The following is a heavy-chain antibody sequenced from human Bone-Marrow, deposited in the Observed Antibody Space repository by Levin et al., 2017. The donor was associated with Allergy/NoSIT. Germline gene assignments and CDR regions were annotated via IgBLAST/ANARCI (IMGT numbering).Heavy chain of an antibody. D-gene: IGHD5-24*01. CDR3: ARVREQRLPLYYFDL. J-gene: IGHJ4*02. CDR1: GFTFTTYG. Sequence: GESLKISCAASGFTFTTYGIHWVRQAPGKGLEFVAHVSHDGNNQYYSDSVKGRFTLSRDNSRNTLYLQMNSLRREDTAVYFCARVREQRLPLYYFDLWGQGTLVTVSS. CDR2: VSHDGNNQ. V-gene: IGHV3-30*03.